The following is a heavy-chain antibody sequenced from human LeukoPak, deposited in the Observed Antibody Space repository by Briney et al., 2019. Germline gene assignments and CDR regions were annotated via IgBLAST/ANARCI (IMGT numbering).Heavy chain of an antibody. CDR1: GGSISGYY. CDR2: INHSGST. D-gene: IGHD4-17*01. J-gene: IGHJ4*02. CDR3: ARGTMTTVTYYFDY. Sequence: SETLSLTCTVSGGSISGYYWSWIRQPPGKGLEWIGEINHSGSTNYNPSLKSRVTISVDTSKNQFSLKLSSVTTADTAVYYCARGTMTTVTYYFDYWGQGTLVTVSS. V-gene: IGHV4-34*01.